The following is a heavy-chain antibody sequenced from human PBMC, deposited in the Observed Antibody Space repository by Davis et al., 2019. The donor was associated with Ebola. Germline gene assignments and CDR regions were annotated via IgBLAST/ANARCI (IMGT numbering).Heavy chain of an antibody. Sequence: PSETLSLTCTVSGGSISSSSYHWGWIRQSPGKGLEWIGSNRSSGSTYYNPSLKSRVTMSVDTSNNQFSLRLSSVTAADTAVYYCARQPKYYGAGRNEYYNYVMDVWGQGTTVTVSS. D-gene: IGHD3-10*01. CDR3: ARQPKYYGAGRNEYYNYVMDV. V-gene: IGHV4-39*01. CDR1: GGSISSSSYH. J-gene: IGHJ6*02. CDR2: NRSSGST.